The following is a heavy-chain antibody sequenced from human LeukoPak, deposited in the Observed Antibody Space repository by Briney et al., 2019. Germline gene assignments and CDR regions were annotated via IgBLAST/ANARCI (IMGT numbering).Heavy chain of an antibody. Sequence: GGSLRLSCAASGFTLSNYAMSWVRQAPGQGLEWVSTISDNGGSTYYADSVKGRFTLSRDNAKNTLYLQMNSLRAEDTAVYYCAREGRYCSSTSCSSFDYWGQGNLVTVSS. D-gene: IGHD2-2*01. V-gene: IGHV3-23*01. CDR3: AREGRYCSSTSCSSFDY. CDR1: GFTLSNYA. CDR2: ISDNGGST. J-gene: IGHJ4*02.